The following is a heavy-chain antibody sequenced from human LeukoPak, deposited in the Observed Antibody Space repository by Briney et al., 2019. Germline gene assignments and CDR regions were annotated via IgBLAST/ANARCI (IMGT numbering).Heavy chain of an antibody. V-gene: IGHV3-9*01. J-gene: IGHJ4*02. Sequence: GGSLRLSCAASGFTFDNYAMHWVRQAPGKGLEWVSGISWNCASIGYADSVKGRFTISRDNAKNSLYLQMNSLRAEDTALYYCAKDTRPYDILTGYFDYWGQGTLVTVSS. CDR3: AKDTRPYDILTGYFDY. D-gene: IGHD3-9*01. CDR2: ISWNCASI. CDR1: GFTFDNYA.